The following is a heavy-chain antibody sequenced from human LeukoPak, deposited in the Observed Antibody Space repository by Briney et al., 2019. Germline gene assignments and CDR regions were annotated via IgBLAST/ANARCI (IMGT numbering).Heavy chain of an antibody. D-gene: IGHD3-22*01. CDR2: IYHSGST. CDR3: ARRHLNYYDSSFDP. J-gene: IGHJ5*02. V-gene: IGHV4-4*02. CDR1: GGSISSRNW. Sequence: SETLSLTCAVSGGSISSRNWWSWVRQPPGKGLEWIGEIYHSGSTNYNPSLKTRVTISVDKSKNQFSLKLSSVTAADTAVYYCARRHLNYYDSSFDPWGQGTLVTVSS.